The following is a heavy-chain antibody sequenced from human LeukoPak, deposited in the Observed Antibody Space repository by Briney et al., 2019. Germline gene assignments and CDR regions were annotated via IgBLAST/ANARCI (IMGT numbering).Heavy chain of an antibody. D-gene: IGHD3-9*01. CDR1: GFTFSSYG. CDR2: IWYDGSNK. J-gene: IGHJ4*02. Sequence: VGSLRLSCAASGFTFSSYGMHWVRQAPGKGLEWVAVIWYDGSNKYYADSVKGRFTISRDNSKNTLYLQMNSLRAEDTAVYYCAKDYDILTGYHAPSDYWGQGTLVTVSS. CDR3: AKDYDILTGYHAPSDY. V-gene: IGHV3-33*06.